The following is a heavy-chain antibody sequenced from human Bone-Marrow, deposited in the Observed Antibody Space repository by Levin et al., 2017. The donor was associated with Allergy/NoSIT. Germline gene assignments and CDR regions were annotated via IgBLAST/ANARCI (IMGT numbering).Heavy chain of an antibody. D-gene: IGHD2-15*01. CDR2: IKPNSGDT. V-gene: IGHV1-2*06. CDR3: AREVPETCFFDS. Sequence: AASVKVSCKTSGYIFTSYYLHWVRQAPGQGLQYMGLIKPNSGDTTYAQEFKGRVRMTSDTSTNTLYMDLRGLTSDDTAVYYCAREVPETCFFDSWGQGTLVTVSS. CDR1: GYIFTSYY. J-gene: IGHJ4*02.